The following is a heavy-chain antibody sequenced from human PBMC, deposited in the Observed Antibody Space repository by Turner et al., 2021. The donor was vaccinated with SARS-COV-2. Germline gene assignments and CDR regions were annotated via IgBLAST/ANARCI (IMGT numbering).Heavy chain of an antibody. CDR3: AREHWVDVWGSYRSTAYFDH. V-gene: IGHV6-1*01. Sequence: QVQLQQSGPGLAKPSQTLSLTCSISGDSVPSNSAAWNWFRQSPSRGLGWLGRTYCRSKWYNDYAVSVKSRITINADTSKNQFSLQLNSVTPEDTAVYYCAREHWVDVWGSYRSTAYFDHWGQGTLVTVSS. J-gene: IGHJ4*02. CDR2: TYCRSKWYN. CDR1: GDSVPSNSAA. D-gene: IGHD3-16*02.